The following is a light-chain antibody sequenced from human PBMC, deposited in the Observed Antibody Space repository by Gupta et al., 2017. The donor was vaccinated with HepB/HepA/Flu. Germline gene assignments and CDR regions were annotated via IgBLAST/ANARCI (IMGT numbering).Light chain of an antibody. Sequence: ALTQPASVAGSPGQSITISCTGTSSDVGGYNLVSWYQQHPGKATTLIIYEVSKRPSGVAHRVSGSKSGHTTAVTISGLPAEDEADYYCCSYADSSTAIVVFGGGTKLTVL. CDR3: CSYADSSTAIVV. CDR2: EVS. CDR1: SSDVGGYNL. J-gene: IGLJ2*01. V-gene: IGLV2-23*02.